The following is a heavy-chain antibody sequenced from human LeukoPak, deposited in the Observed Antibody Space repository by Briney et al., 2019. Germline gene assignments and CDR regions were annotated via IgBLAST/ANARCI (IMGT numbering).Heavy chain of an antibody. J-gene: IGHJ4*02. CDR3: ARGGENEYSSPPWEYYFDY. CDR2: IIPILGTA. Sequence: SVKVSCKASGGTFSSYAISWVRQAPGQGLEWMGGIIPILGTANYAQKFQGRVTITADESTSTAYMELSSLRSEDTAVYYCARGGENEYSSPPWEYYFDYWGQGTLVTVSS. D-gene: IGHD6-6*01. V-gene: IGHV1-69*01. CDR1: GGTFSSYA.